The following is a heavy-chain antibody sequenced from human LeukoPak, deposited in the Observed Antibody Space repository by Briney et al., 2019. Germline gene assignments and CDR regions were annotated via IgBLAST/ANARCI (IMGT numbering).Heavy chain of an antibody. CDR3: ARGALVLYYYYYIDV. J-gene: IGHJ6*03. V-gene: IGHV1-8*01. CDR2: MNPNSGNT. D-gene: IGHD3-10*01. CDR1: GYTFTSYD. Sequence: ASVKLSCKASGYTFTSYDINWVRQATGQGLEWMGWMNPNSGNTGYAQKFQVRVTMTRNTIISTAYMELSSLRSEDTAVYYCARGALVLYYYYYIDVWGKGTTVTVSS.